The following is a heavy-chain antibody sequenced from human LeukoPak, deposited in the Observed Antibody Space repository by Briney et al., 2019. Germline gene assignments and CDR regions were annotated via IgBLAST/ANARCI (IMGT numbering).Heavy chain of an antibody. D-gene: IGHD6-13*01. CDR1: GFTFSSYG. J-gene: IGHJ4*02. CDR2: ISYDGSNK. V-gene: IGHV3-30*03. Sequence: PGGSLRLSCAASGFTFSSYGMHWVRQAPGKGLEWVAVISYDGSNKYYADSVKGRFTISRDNSKNTLYLQMNSLRAEDTAVYYCSSPYNGIATIGAVYWGQGTLVTVSS. CDR3: SSPYNGIATIGAVY.